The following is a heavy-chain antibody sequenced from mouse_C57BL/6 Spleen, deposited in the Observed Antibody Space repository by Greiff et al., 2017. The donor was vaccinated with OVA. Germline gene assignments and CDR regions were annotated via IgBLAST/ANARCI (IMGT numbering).Heavy chain of an antibody. Sequence: VQLQQSGPGLVKPSQSLSLTCSVTGYSITSGYYWNWIRQFPGNKLEWMGYISYDGSNNYNPSLKNRISITRDTSKNQFFLKLNSVTTEDTATYYCAKFSDGYYVGPFAYWGQGTLVTVSA. CDR3: AKFSDGYYVGPFAY. J-gene: IGHJ3*01. CDR1: GYSITSGYY. CDR2: ISYDGSN. D-gene: IGHD2-3*01. V-gene: IGHV3-6*01.